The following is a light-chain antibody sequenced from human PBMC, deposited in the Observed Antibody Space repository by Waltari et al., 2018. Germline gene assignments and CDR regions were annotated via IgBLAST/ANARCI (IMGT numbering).Light chain of an antibody. J-gene: IGLJ2*01. CDR1: SSTIRPGSA. CDR2: GNI. V-gene: IGLV1-40*01. Sequence: QSVLTQPPSVSGAPGPRVTIPCTGSSSTIRPGSAVPWYQQLPGTAPKLLIYGNINRPSGVPDRFSGSKSGTSASLAITGLQAEDEADYYCQSYDSSLSGSVVFGGGTKLTVL. CDR3: QSYDSSLSGSVV.